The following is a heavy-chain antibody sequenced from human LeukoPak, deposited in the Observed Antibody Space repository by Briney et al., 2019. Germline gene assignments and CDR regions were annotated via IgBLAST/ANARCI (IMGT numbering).Heavy chain of an antibody. CDR3: AGEGDYWHRFDY. V-gene: IGHV4-59*01. CDR1: DGSITSYY. Sequence: SETLSLTCTVSDGSITSYYWGWIRQPPGKGLEWIGYIYYSGSTNYNPSLKSRVTISVDMSKNQFSLKLSSVTAADTAVYYCAGEGDYWHRFDYWGLGTLVTVSS. CDR2: IYYSGST. D-gene: IGHD4-17*01. J-gene: IGHJ4*02.